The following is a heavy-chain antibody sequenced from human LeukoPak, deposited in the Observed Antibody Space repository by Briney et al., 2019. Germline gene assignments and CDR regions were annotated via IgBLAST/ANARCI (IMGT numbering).Heavy chain of an antibody. V-gene: IGHV4-59*08. CDR1: GGSISSYY. J-gene: IGHJ5*02. D-gene: IGHD2-2*01. Sequence: PSETLSLTCTVSGGSISSYYWSWIRQPPGKGLEWIGYIYYSGSTNYNPSLKSRVTISVDTSKNQFSLKLSSVTAADTAVYYCARHPRRYCSSTSCYGRGWFDPWGQGTLVTVSS. CDR3: ARHPRRYCSSTSCYGRGWFDP. CDR2: IYYSGST.